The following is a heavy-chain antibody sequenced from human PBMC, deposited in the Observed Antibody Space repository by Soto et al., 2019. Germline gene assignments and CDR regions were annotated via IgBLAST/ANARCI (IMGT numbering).Heavy chain of an antibody. CDR2: ISPYNGYT. CDR3: ARGKDFGVVIPSKTNWFDP. V-gene: IGHV1-18*01. CDR1: GYTFTNYG. Sequence: QVQLVQSGAEVKKPGASVKVSCKASGYTFTNYGLSWVRQAPGQGLEWMGWISPYNGYTNYAQKLQGRVTMTTDTSTSTAYMELWSLRSDDTAVYYCARGKDFGVVIPSKTNWFDPWGQGTLVTVSS. D-gene: IGHD3-3*01. J-gene: IGHJ5*02.